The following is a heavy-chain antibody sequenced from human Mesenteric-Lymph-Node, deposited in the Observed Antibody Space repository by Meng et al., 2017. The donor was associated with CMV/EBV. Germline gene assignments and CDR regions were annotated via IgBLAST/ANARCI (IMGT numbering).Heavy chain of an antibody. Sequence: GESLKISCAASGFTVSNNYMSWVRQAPGKGLEWVSAISGNSVTIYYADSVKGRFSISRDNSENTLFLQMNSLRAEDTAIYFCAKHLARGFDYWGQGTLVTVSS. V-gene: IGHV3-23*01. CDR2: ISGNSVTI. D-gene: IGHD3-3*02. CDR3: AKHLARGFDY. J-gene: IGHJ4*02. CDR1: GFTVSNNY.